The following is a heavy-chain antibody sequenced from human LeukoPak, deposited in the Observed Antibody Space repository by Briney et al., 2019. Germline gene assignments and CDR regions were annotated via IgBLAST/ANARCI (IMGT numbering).Heavy chain of an antibody. CDR2: IYYSGST. CDR1: GSSISSSSYY. J-gene: IGHJ5*02. D-gene: IGHD3-3*01. Sequence: SETLSLTCTVSGSSISSSSYYWGWIRQPPGKGLEWIGSIYYSGSTYYNPSLKSRVTISVDTSKNQFSLKLSSVTAADTAVYYCARMGVFGVVPQHTFDPWGQGTLVTVSS. V-gene: IGHV4-39*07. CDR3: ARMGVFGVVPQHTFDP.